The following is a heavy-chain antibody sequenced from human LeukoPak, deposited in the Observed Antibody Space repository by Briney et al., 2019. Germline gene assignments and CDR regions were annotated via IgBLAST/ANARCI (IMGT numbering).Heavy chain of an antibody. D-gene: IGHD5-12*01. J-gene: IGHJ4*02. V-gene: IGHV3-30*18. Sequence: GGSLRLSCAASGFTFSSYGMHWVRQAPGKGLEWVAVISYDGSNKYYADSVKGRFTISRDNSKNTLYLQMNSLRVEDTAVYYCAKHRGRDGGYPFDYWGQGTLVTVSS. CDR2: ISYDGSNK. CDR1: GFTFSSYG. CDR3: AKHRGRDGGYPFDY.